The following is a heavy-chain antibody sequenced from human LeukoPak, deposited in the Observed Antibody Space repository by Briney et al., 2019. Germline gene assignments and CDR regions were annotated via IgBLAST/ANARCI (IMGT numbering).Heavy chain of an antibody. CDR2: INHSGST. J-gene: IGHJ4*02. V-gene: IGHV4-34*01. D-gene: IGHD3-22*01. CDR3: AGSSGYYVPFDY. Sequence: PSETLSLTCAVYGGSFSGYYWSWIRQPPGKGLEWIGEINHSGSTNYNPSLKSRVTISVDTSKNQFSLKLSSVTAADTAVYYCAGSSGYYVPFDYWGQGTLVTVSS. CDR1: GGSFSGYY.